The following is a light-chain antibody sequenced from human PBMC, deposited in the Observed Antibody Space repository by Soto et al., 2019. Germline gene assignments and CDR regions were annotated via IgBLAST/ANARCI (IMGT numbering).Light chain of an antibody. Sequence: QSVLTQPASVSGSPGESITISCTGASSDIGAYNYVSWYQQHPGKAPKLLIYEVTNRPSGVSDRFSGSKSGNTASLTISGLPAEDEANYLCNSYTTLSNRVFGNGKKGTVL. CDR3: NSYTTLSNRV. J-gene: IGLJ1*01. CDR1: SSDIGAYNY. V-gene: IGLV2-14*01. CDR2: EVT.